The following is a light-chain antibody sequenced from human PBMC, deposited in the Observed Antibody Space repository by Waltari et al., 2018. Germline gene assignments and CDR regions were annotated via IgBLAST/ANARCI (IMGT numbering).Light chain of an antibody. CDR2: ETS. Sequence: EIVLTQSPGTLSLSPGERATLSCRASQNVGRYLAWYQQKPGQAPSLLIHETSHRAAGIPDRFSGSGSGTDFTLIISSLEPEDFAVYYCQQRANWPLTFGGGTKVEIK. V-gene: IGKV3-11*01. CDR1: QNVGRY. J-gene: IGKJ4*01. CDR3: QQRANWPLT.